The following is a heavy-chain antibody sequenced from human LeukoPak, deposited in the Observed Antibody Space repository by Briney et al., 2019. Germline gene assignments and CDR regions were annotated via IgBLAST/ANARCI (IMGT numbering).Heavy chain of an antibody. Sequence: PGGSLRLSCAASGFTFSSYAMHWVRQAPGKGLEWVAVISYDGSNKYYADSVKGRFTISRDNSKNTLYLQMNSLRAEDTAVYYCARPFYGSGSFELGYWGQGTLVTVSS. CDR3: ARPFYGSGSFELGY. CDR1: GFTFSSYA. D-gene: IGHD3-10*01. V-gene: IGHV3-30-3*01. CDR2: ISYDGSNK. J-gene: IGHJ4*02.